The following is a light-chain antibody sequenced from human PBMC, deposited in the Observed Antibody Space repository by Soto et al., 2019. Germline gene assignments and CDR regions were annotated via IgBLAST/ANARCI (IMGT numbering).Light chain of an antibody. CDR2: DTS. J-gene: IGLJ2*01. Sequence: QAVVTQEPSLTVSPGGTVTLSCGSSTGAVTSGHYPYWFQQKSGQAPRALIYDTSNKHSWTPARFSGSLLGGKAALPLSGAQLEDEAEYYSFLPFSGTHVVFGGGTKLTFL. V-gene: IGLV7-46*01. CDR3: FLPFSGTHVV. CDR1: TGAVTSGHY.